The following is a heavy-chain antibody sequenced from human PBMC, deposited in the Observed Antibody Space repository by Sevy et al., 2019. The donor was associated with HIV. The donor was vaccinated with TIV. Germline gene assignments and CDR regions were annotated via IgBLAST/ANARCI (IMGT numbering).Heavy chain of an antibody. CDR1: GGSMNLYF. CDR3: ARESIGAIGDFDS. D-gene: IGHD1-26*01. Sequence: SETLSLTCSVSGGSMNLYFWSWIRQTPGKGLEWIGYMYYSGSTNYDPSLKSRVTILGDMSKNQFSLTMRSVTAADTAVYYCARESIGAIGDFDSWGQGALVTVSS. J-gene: IGHJ4*02. CDR2: MYYSGST. V-gene: IGHV4-59*01.